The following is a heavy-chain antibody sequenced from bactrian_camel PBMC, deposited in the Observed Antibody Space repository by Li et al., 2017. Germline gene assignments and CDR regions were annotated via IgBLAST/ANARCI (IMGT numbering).Heavy chain of an antibody. CDR3: AALNSTYGGRFGWCKDF. CDR2: VRKDGTP. J-gene: IGHJ4*01. V-gene: IGHV3S60*01. Sequence: HVQLVESGGGEVQAGGSLKLSCAGSAYILENCGMVWYRQTKGKEEKLVSVRKDGTPVYEDTVKGRFTLSHDRSKNTMYLQMDNLKTEDTGVYYCAALNSTYGGRFGWCKDFRGQGTQVTVS. D-gene: IGHD6*01. CDR1: AYILENCG.